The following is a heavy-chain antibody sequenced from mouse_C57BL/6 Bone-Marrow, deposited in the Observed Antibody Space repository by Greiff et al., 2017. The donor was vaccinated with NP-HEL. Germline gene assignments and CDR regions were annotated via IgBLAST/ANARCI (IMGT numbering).Heavy chain of an antibody. CDR3: ARKGLGTRGFDY. Sequence: VQLQQSGAELARPGASVKLSCKASGYTFTSYGISWVKQGTGQGLEWIGEIYPRSGNTYYNEKFKGKATLTADKSSSTAYMELRSLTSEDSAVYFCARKGLGTRGFDYWGQGTTLTVSS. V-gene: IGHV1-81*01. D-gene: IGHD4-1*01. CDR1: GYTFTSYG. J-gene: IGHJ2*01. CDR2: IYPRSGNT.